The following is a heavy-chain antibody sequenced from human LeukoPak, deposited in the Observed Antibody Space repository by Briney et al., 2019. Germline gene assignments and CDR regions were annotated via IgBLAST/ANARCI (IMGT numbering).Heavy chain of an antibody. CDR2: IYYSGST. V-gene: IGHV4-31*03. CDR3: ARECAGTNYYDSSGYLDY. Sequence: PSETLSLTCTVSGGSISSGGYYWSWIRQPPGKGLEWIGSIYYSGSTYYNPSLKSRVTISVDTSKNQFSLKLSSVTAADTAVYYCARECAGTNYYDSSGYLDYWGQGTLVTVSS. D-gene: IGHD3-22*01. CDR1: GGSISSGGYY. J-gene: IGHJ4*02.